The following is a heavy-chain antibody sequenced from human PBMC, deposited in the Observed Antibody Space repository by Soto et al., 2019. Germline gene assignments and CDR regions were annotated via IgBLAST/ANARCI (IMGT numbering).Heavy chain of an antibody. V-gene: IGHV3-30*03. CDR2: ISYDGSNK. CDR3: AREQWLRFSYYYYGMDV. J-gene: IGHJ6*02. D-gene: IGHD5-12*01. CDR1: GFTFSSYG. Sequence: PGGSLRLSCAASGFTFSSYGMHWVRQAPGKGLEWVAVISYDGSNKYYADSVKGRFTISRDNSKNTLYLQMNSLRAEDTAVYYCAREQWLRFSYYYYGMDVWGQGTTVTVSS.